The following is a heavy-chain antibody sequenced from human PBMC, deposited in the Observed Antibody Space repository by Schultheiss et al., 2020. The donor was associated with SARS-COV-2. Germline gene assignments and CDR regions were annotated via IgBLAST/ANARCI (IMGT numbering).Heavy chain of an antibody. CDR2: IWYDGSNK. D-gene: IGHD2-8*01. CDR1: GFTFSSYG. CDR3: VKRSNGVSDY. V-gene: IGHV3-33*06. Sequence: GESLKISCAASGFTFSSYGMHWVRQAPGKGLEWVAVIWYDGSNKYYADSVKGRFTISRDNSKNTLYLQMNSLRAEDTAVYYCVKRSNGVSDYWGQGTLVTVSS. J-gene: IGHJ4*02.